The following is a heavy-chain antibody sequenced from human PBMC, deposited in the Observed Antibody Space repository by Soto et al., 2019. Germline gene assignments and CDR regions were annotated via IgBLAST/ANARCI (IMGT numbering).Heavy chain of an antibody. D-gene: IGHD4-17*01. CDR2: ISGSGGST. J-gene: IGHJ3*02. V-gene: IGHV3-23*01. CDR3: AKTTAYGDNEEDAFDI. Sequence: PGKGLEWVSAISGSGGSTYYADSVKGRFTISRDNSKNTLYLQMNSLRAEDTAVYYCAKTTAYGDNEEDAFDISGQLTMVSVPS.